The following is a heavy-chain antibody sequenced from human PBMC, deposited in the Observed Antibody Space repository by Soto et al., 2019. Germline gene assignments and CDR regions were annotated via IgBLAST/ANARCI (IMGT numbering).Heavy chain of an antibody. CDR3: ASPMNCSGGSCYFSYFDY. Sequence: QVQLVQSGAEVKKPGSSVKVSCKASVGTFSSYNISWVRQAPGQGLEWMGRIIPILGLANYAQKFQGRVTITADKSTSTVYMDLSSLRSEDTAVYYCASPMNCSGGSCYFSYFDYWGQGTLVTVSS. D-gene: IGHD2-15*01. J-gene: IGHJ4*02. V-gene: IGHV1-69*02. CDR1: VGTFSSYN. CDR2: IIPILGLA.